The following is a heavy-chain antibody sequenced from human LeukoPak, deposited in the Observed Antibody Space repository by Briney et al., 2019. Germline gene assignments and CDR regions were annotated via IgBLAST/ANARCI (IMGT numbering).Heavy chain of an antibody. CDR1: GYTFTSYD. CDR2: ISAYNGNT. V-gene: IGHV1-18*01. Sequence: ASVKVSCKASGYTFTSYDINWVRQAPGQGLEWMGWISAYNGNTNYAQKLQGRVTMTTDTSTSTAYMELRSLRSDDTAVYYCARGVAGSGYYYYYMDVWGKGTTVTISS. D-gene: IGHD3-10*01. J-gene: IGHJ6*03. CDR3: ARGVAGSGYYYYYMDV.